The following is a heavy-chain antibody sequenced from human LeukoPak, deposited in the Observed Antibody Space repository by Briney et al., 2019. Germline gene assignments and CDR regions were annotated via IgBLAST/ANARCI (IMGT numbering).Heavy chain of an antibody. CDR3: AKDGGSAGIFDY. J-gene: IGHJ4*02. V-gene: IGHV3-23*01. Sequence: GGSLRLSCAASGFTISSYAMSWVRQAPGKGLEWVSAISVSGSSTYYADSVTGRFTISRDNSKNTLYLQMNTLRAEDTAIYYCAKDGGSAGIFDYWGQGTLVTVSS. CDR2: ISVSGSST. D-gene: IGHD6-13*01. CDR1: GFTISSYA.